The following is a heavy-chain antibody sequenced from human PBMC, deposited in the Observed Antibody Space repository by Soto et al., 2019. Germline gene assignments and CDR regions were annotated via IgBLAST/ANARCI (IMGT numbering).Heavy chain of an antibody. J-gene: IGHJ6*02. D-gene: IGHD5-18*01. CDR1: GYTLTELT. Sequence: ASVKVSCKVSGYTLTELTMHWVRQAPGKGLEWMGGFDPEDGETIYAQKFQGRVTMTEDTSTDTAYMELSSLRSEDTAVYYCARVASNPNGYSYVPEYYYYYGMDVWGQGTTVTVSS. V-gene: IGHV1-24*01. CDR2: FDPEDGET. CDR3: ARVASNPNGYSYVPEYYYYYGMDV.